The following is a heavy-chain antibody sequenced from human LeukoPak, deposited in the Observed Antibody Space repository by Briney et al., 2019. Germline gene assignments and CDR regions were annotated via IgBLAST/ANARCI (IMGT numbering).Heavy chain of an antibody. D-gene: IGHD4-17*01. Sequence: PGGSLRLSCAASGFTVSSNYMSWVRQAPGKGLEWVSVIYSGGSTYYADSVKGRFTISRDNSKNTLYLQMNSLRAEDTAVYYCARLPAGTVTTAYWGQGTLVTVSS. CDR3: ARLPAGTVTTAY. J-gene: IGHJ4*02. CDR1: GFTVSSNY. V-gene: IGHV3-53*01. CDR2: IYSGGST.